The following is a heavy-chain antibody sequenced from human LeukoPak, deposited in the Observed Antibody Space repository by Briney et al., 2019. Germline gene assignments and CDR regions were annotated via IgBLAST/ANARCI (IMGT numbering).Heavy chain of an antibody. CDR2: IKQDGSEK. J-gene: IGHJ4*02. CDR1: GFTFTIYW. CDR3: ARDPTPRAVAGAVVDY. V-gene: IGHV3-7*03. Sequence: PGGSLRLSCAASGFTFTIYWMSWVREAPGKGLEWVANIKQDGSEKYSVDSVKGRFTISRDNAKNSLYLQMNSLRAEDTAVYYCARDPTPRAVAGAVVDYWGQGTLVTVSS. D-gene: IGHD6-19*01.